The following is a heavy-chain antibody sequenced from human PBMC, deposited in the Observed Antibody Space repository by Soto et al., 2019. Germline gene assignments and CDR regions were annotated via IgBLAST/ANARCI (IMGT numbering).Heavy chain of an antibody. CDR2: ISGSGGST. V-gene: IGHV3-23*01. CDR1: GFTFSSYA. CDR3: AKSSIAARPLYYYYYMDV. Sequence: GGSLRLSCAASGFTFSSYAMSWVRQAPGKGLEWVSAISGSGGSTYYADSVKGRFTISRDNSKNTLYLQMNSLRAEDTAVYYCAKSSIAARPLYYYYYMDVWGKGTTVTVSS. D-gene: IGHD6-6*01. J-gene: IGHJ6*03.